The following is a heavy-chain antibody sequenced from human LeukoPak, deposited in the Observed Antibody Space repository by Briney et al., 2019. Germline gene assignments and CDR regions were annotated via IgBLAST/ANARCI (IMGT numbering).Heavy chain of an antibody. Sequence: SQTPSLTCTVPGGSISSGGYYWSWIRQPPGKGLEWIGYIYHSGSTYYNPSLKSRVTISVDRSKNQFSLKLSSVTAADTAVYYCARVLEYSSSWSYYYYMDVWGKGTTVTVSS. V-gene: IGHV4-30-2*01. CDR1: GGSISSGGYY. D-gene: IGHD6-6*01. J-gene: IGHJ6*03. CDR2: IYHSGST. CDR3: ARVLEYSSSWSYYYYMDV.